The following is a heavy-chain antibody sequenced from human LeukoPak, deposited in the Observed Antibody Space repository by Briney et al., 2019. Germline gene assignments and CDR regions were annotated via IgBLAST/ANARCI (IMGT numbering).Heavy chain of an antibody. J-gene: IGHJ4*02. D-gene: IGHD2-15*01. Sequence: ASVHVSCKASGYTFIDYYIQWVRQAPGQGLEWMGTINPRGGSTRHAQRFQGRVTMTRDTSTSTLYMELSSLTSEDTAVYYCARKFGGSGYYFDYRGQGTLVTVSS. V-gene: IGHV1-46*01. CDR3: ARKFGGSGYYFDY. CDR1: GYTFIDYY. CDR2: INPRGGST.